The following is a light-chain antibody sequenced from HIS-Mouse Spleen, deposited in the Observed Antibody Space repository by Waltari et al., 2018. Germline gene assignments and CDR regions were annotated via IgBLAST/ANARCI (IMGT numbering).Light chain of an antibody. J-gene: IGLJ2*01. V-gene: IGLV2-14*03. CDR2: DVS. CDR3: SSYTSSSTEV. CDR1: SIHVGGYNY. Sequence: QSALTQPASVSGSPGQSITISCPGTSIHVGGYNYVPWYQQHPGKAPKLMIYDVSNRPSGVSNRFSGSKSGNTASLTISGLQAEDEADYYCSSYTSSSTEVFGGGTKLTVL.